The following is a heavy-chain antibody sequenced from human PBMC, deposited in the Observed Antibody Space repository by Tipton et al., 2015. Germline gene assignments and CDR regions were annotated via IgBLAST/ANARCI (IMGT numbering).Heavy chain of an antibody. CDR3: ARFRYYGSESERGYFHGLDV. V-gene: IGHV4-39*01. J-gene: IGHJ6*02. D-gene: IGHD3-10*01. CDR2: IYYSGST. CDR1: GGSISSSSYY. Sequence: LRLSCTVSGGSISSSSYYWGWIRQPPGKGLEWIGSIYYSGSTYYNPSLKSRVTISVDTSKNQFSLKLSSVTAADTAVYYCARFRYYGSESERGYFHGLDVWGQGTTVTVSS.